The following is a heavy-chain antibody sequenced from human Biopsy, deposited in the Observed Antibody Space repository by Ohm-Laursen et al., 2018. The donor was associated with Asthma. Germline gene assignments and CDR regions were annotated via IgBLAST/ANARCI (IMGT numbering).Heavy chain of an antibody. CDR3: ARKAGSCISRTCYSLDF. CDR1: GGTFNTYV. V-gene: IGHV1-69*01. Sequence: SSVKVSCKSLGGTFNTYVIGWVRQAPGQGLEWMGGINSVFGSTTYPQKFQDRVTITADDSTSTVYMELSSLRSEDTAAYYCARKAGSCISRTCYSLDFWGQGTLVTVSS. CDR2: INSVFGST. J-gene: IGHJ4*02. D-gene: IGHD2-2*01.